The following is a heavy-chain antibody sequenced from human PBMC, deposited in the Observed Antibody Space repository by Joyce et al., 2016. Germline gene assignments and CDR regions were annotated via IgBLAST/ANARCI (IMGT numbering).Heavy chain of an antibody. CDR3: ARPVYCSVTTCSGPFQI. D-gene: IGHD2-15*01. Sequence: QVHLQQWGAGLLKPSETLSLTCAVYGGSFSNYCWSWIRQPPGKGLEWIGEIDDRGRTKYNPSLKCRVIISIDTSKNHFSLMLSSVAAADTALYYCARPVYCSVTTCSGPFQIWGQGSLVAVSS. CDR1: GGSFSNYC. V-gene: IGHV4-34*02. CDR2: IDDRGRT. J-gene: IGHJ4*01.